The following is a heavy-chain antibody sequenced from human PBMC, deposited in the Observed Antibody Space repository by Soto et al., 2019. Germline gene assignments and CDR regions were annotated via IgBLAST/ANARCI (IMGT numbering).Heavy chain of an antibody. CDR3: SRTNRILDAFDL. J-gene: IGHJ3*01. Sequence: EVQLVESGGGLVQPGGSLRLSCAAAGFTFSSNDMNWVRQAPGKGLEWVSYISSSSSPIYYADSVRGRFTISRDNAKNSLNLKMNSMTAYDTAGYYCSRTNRILDAFDLWGQGTMVTVSS. CDR1: GFTFSSND. D-gene: IGHD2-15*01. V-gene: IGHV3-48*01. CDR2: ISSSSSPI.